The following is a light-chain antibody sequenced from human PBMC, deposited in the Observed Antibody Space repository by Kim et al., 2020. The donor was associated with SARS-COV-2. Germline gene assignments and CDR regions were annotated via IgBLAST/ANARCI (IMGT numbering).Light chain of an antibody. CDR1: QSVSNSY. CDR3: QQYGSSPLT. V-gene: IGKV3-20*01. Sequence: EIVLTQSPGTLSLSPGERATLSCRASQSVSNSYLAWYQQKPGQAPRLLIYGASSRANGIPDRFSGSGSGTDFTFSISRLEPEDFAVYYCQQYGSSPLTFGGGTKVDIK. J-gene: IGKJ4*01. CDR2: GAS.